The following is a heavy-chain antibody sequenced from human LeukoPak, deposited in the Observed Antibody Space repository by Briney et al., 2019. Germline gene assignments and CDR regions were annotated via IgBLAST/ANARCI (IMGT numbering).Heavy chain of an antibody. CDR1: GFTFSDYY. Sequence: GGSLRLSCAASGFTFSDYYMSWLRQAPGKGLEWVSYISSSGSTIYYADSVKGRFTISRDNAKNSLHLQMNSLRAEDTAVYYCARDQGGDILTGEADYWGQGTLVTVPS. CDR3: ARDQGGDILTGEADY. V-gene: IGHV3-11*01. J-gene: IGHJ4*02. D-gene: IGHD3-9*01. CDR2: ISSSGSTI.